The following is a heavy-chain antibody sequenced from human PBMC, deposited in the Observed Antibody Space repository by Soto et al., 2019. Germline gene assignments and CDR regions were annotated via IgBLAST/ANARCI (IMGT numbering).Heavy chain of an antibody. J-gene: IGHJ6*02. D-gene: IGHD2-2*01. CDR2: ISAYNGNT. CDR3: ARDSGRSDVVPAAISAMDV. CDR1: GYTFTSYG. Sequence: ASVKVSCKASGYTFTSYGISWVRQAPGQGLEWMGWISAYNGNTNYAQKLQGRVTMTTDTSTSTAYMELRSLRSDDTAVYYCARDSGRSDVVPAAISAMDVWGQGTTVTV. V-gene: IGHV1-18*01.